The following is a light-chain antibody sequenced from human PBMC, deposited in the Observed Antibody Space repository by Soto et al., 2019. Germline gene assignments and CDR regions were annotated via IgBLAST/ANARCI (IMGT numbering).Light chain of an antibody. V-gene: IGKV3-11*01. Sequence: EIVLTQSPATLSLSAGERVTLSCRASQSVDTMVAWYQQQVGRTPRLLIYETSNRATGVPARFSGSGSGTAFTLTLSRLEPEDFAIYFCPVRTDWPPFKYTFGQGTKLAV. CDR1: QSVDTM. J-gene: IGKJ2*01. CDR3: PVRTDWPPFKYT. CDR2: ETS.